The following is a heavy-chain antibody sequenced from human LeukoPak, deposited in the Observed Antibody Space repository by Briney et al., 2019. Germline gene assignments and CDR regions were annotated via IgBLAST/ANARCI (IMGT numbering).Heavy chain of an antibody. CDR2: IYYSGST. Sequence: PSETLSLTCTVSGGSISSSSYYWGWIRQPPGKGLEWIGSIYYSGSTYYNPSLKSRVTISVDTSKNQFSLKLSSVTAADTAVYYCARRVPFYYYDSSGYFDYWGQGTLVTVSS. CDR3: ARRVPFYYYDSSGYFDY. J-gene: IGHJ4*02. CDR1: GGSISSSSYY. D-gene: IGHD3-22*01. V-gene: IGHV4-39*01.